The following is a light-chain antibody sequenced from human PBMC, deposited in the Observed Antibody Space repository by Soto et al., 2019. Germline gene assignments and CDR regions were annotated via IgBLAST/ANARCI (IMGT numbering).Light chain of an antibody. CDR3: QSYDSSNPVV. CDR2: EDN. V-gene: IGLV6-57*04. J-gene: IGLJ2*01. Sequence: NFMLTQPHSGSESPGKTVTISCTRSSGSIASNYVQWYQQRPGSAPTTVIYEDNQRPSGVPDRFSGSIDSSSNSASLTISGLKTEDEADYYCQSYDSSNPVVFGGGTKLTVL. CDR1: SGSIASNY.